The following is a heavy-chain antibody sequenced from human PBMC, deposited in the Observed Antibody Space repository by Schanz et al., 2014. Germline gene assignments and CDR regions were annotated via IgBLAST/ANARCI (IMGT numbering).Heavy chain of an antibody. D-gene: IGHD3-10*01. Sequence: QVQLVQSGAEVKKPGASVKVSCRASGYPFTSDDITWVRQAPGQGLEWIGWMNPNSGDTGYPRKFQDRVTMTRNTSISTAYMELNSLTSEDTAVYYCARVSMEFERGKSYYYYMDVWGRGTTVTVSS. J-gene: IGHJ6*03. CDR1: GYPFTSDD. V-gene: IGHV1-8*01. CDR2: MNPNSGDT. CDR3: ARVSMEFERGKSYYYYMDV.